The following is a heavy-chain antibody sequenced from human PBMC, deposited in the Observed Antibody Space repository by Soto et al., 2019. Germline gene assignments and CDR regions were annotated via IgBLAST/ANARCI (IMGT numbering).Heavy chain of an antibody. J-gene: IGHJ6*02. CDR1: GFSFGRYN. CDR2: ITSSSSAI. CDR3: ARVETYDFWSGYYGMDV. Sequence: GALRLSCAASGFSFGRYNMNWGRQASWKGLEWVSHITSSSSAIYYADSVKGRFTISRDNAKNSLYLQMNSLRHEDTALYYCARVETYDFWSGYYGMDVWGQGTTVTVS. V-gene: IGHV3-48*02. D-gene: IGHD3-3*01.